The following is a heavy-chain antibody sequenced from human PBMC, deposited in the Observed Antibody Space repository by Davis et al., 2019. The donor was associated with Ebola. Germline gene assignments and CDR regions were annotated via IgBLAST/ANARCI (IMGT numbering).Heavy chain of an antibody. D-gene: IGHD3-10*01. CDR2: ISTNNGNT. CDR1: GYAFTSFG. V-gene: IGHV1-18*04. Sequence: ASVKVSCKASGYAFTSFGISWVRQAPGLGLEWMGWISTNNGNTKYAQRLQVRVTMTRNTSISTAYMEVSSLRSEDTAVYYCARAPTWSQINYYCFDYWGQGTPVTVSS. J-gene: IGHJ4*02. CDR3: ARAPTWSQINYYCFDY.